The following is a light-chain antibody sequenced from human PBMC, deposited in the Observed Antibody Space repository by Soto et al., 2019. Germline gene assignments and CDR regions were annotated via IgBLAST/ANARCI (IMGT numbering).Light chain of an antibody. CDR1: SSDVGGYNY. J-gene: IGLJ2*01. CDR2: DVS. Sequence: QPVLTQPRSVSGSPGQSVTISCTGTSSDVGGYNYVSWYQQHPGKAPKLMIYDVSKRPSGVPDRFSGSKSGNTASLTISGLQAEDEADYYCCSYAGSYTVYVVFGGGTKVTVL. V-gene: IGLV2-11*01. CDR3: CSYAGSYTVYVV.